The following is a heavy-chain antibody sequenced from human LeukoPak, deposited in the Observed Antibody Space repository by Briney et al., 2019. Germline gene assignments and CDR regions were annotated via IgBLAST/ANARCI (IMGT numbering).Heavy chain of an antibody. CDR1: GFTFSGSA. D-gene: IGHD6-6*01. V-gene: IGHV3-23*01. J-gene: IGHJ4*02. CDR3: AKEEYSSSYDY. CDR2: ISGSGGST. Sequence: GSLRLSCAASGFTFSGSAMHWVRQASGKGLEWVSGISGSGGSTKYADSVKGRFTISRDNSKNTLYLQMNSLRAEDTVVYYCAKEEYSSSYDYWGQGTLVTVSS.